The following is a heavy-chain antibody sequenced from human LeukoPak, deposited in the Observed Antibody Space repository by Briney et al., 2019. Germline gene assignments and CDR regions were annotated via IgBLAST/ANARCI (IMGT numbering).Heavy chain of an antibody. J-gene: IGHJ4*02. CDR2: ISSSSYI. Sequence: GGSLRLSCAASGFTFSSYSMNWVRQAPGKGLEWVSSISSSSYIYYADSVKGRFTISRDNAKNSLYLQMNSLRAEDTAVYYCARDGYSSGHDYWGQGTLVTVSS. V-gene: IGHV3-21*01. CDR3: ARDGYSSGHDY. CDR1: GFTFSSYS. D-gene: IGHD6-19*01.